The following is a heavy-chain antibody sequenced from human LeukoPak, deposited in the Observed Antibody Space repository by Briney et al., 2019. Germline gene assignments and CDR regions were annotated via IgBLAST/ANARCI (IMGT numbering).Heavy chain of an antibody. V-gene: IGHV1-69*06. D-gene: IGHD3-22*01. J-gene: IGHJ6*03. CDR2: IIPIFGTA. CDR3: ASDGGYYYDSSGYRRPFYYYYMDV. Sequence: SVKVSCKASGGTFSSYAISWVRQAPGQGLEWMGGIIPIFGTANYAQKFQGRVTITADKSTSTAYMELSSLRSEDTAVYYCASDGGYYYDSSGYRRPFYYYYMDVWGKGTTVTVSS. CDR1: GGTFSSYA.